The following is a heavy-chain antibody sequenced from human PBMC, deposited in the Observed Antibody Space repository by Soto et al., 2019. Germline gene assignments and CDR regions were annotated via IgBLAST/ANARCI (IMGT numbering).Heavy chain of an antibody. CDR2: ISYDGSNK. CDR1: GFIFSSYG. CDR3: AKEVWSGPMDV. J-gene: IGHJ6*02. V-gene: IGHV3-30*18. Sequence: QVQLVESGGGVVQPGRSLRLSCAASGFIFSSYGMHWVRQAPGKGLEWVAVISYDGSNKYYADSVKGRFTISRYNSKNTLYLQMNSLRAEDTAVYYCAKEVWSGPMDVWGQGTTVTVSS. D-gene: IGHD3-3*01.